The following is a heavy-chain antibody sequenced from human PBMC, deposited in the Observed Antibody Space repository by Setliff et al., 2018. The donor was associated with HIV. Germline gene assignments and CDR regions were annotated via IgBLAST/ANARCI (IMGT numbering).Heavy chain of an antibody. CDR1: GFTFSTYT. V-gene: IGHV3-21*01. CDR2: ITPTSSFL. Sequence: GGSLRLSCAASGFTFSTYTMNWVRQAPGKGLEWVSFITPTSSFLKYADSVNGRFTISRDNAKNSVYLQMNSLRAEDTAIYYCVTERRVGSFNSWGQGTLVTVSS. J-gene: IGHJ4*02. CDR3: VTERRVGSFNS.